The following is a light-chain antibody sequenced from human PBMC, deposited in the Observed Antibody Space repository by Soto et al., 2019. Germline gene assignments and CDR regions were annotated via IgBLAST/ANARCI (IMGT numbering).Light chain of an antibody. J-gene: IGKJ1*01. Sequence: EIVMTQSPATLSVSPGERATLSCRASQSVSSNLAWYQQKPGQAPSLLIYAASTRATGVPARFSGSGSGTEFTLIISSLQSEDFAVYYCHQYNNWPRTFGQGTNVEIK. CDR3: HQYNNWPRT. CDR1: QSVSSN. CDR2: AAS. V-gene: IGKV3-15*01.